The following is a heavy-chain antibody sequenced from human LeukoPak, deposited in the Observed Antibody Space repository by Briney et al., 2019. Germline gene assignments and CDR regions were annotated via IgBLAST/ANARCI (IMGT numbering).Heavy chain of an antibody. D-gene: IGHD6-13*01. CDR3: ARAGSDSSSWPHFDY. CDR1: RYTFTSYD. J-gene: IGHJ4*02. Sequence: ASVKVSCKASRYTFTSYDINWVRQATGQGLEWMGWISAYNGNTNYAQKLQGRVTMTTDTSTSTAYMELRSLRSDDTAVYYCARAGSDSSSWPHFDYWGQGTLVTVSS. CDR2: ISAYNGNT. V-gene: IGHV1-18*01.